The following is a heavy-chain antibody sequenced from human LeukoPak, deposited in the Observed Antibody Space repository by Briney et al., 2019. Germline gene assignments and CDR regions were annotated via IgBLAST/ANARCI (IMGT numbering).Heavy chain of an antibody. V-gene: IGHV4-34*01. D-gene: IGHD3-3*01. CDR1: GGSFSGYY. J-gene: IGHJ6*02. CDR2: INHSGST. Sequence: SETLSLTCAVYGGSFSGYYWSWIRQPPGMGLEWIGEINHSGSTNYNPSLKSRVTISVDTSKNQFSLKLSSVTAADTAVYYCARVLRFLEWLPVRPYGMDVWGQGTTVTVSS. CDR3: ARVLRFLEWLPVRPYGMDV.